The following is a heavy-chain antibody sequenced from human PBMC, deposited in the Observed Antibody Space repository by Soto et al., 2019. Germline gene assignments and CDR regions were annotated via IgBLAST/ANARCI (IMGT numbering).Heavy chain of an antibody. D-gene: IGHD6-19*01. Sequence: QVQLQESGPGLVKPSETLSLTCTVSSDSIAGENWWSWVRQPPGLGLEWIGEVFHTGGPNYNPSLKSRVTREVDKSKDQLSLKLISATAADTAVYYCARVFSSGSGWMYYFDFWGQGTLVSVSS. CDR3: ARVFSSGSGWMYYFDF. CDR1: SDSIAGENW. V-gene: IGHV4-4*02. J-gene: IGHJ4*02. CDR2: VFHTGGP.